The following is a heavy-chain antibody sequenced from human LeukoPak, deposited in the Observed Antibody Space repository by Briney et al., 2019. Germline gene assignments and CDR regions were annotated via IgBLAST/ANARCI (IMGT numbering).Heavy chain of an antibody. Sequence: PGGSLRLSCAASGFTFSSYAMSWVRQAPGKGLEGVSAISGSGGSTYYADSVKGRFTISRDNSKNTLYLQMNSLRAEDTAVYYCAKVLSGGSYNPAYDYWGQGTLVTVSS. CDR2: ISGSGGST. CDR3: AKVLSGGSYNPAYDY. V-gene: IGHV3-23*01. CDR1: GFTFSSYA. D-gene: IGHD2-15*01. J-gene: IGHJ4*02.